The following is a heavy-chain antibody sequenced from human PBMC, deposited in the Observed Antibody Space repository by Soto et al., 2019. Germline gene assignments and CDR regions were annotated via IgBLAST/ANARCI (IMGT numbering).Heavy chain of an antibody. CDR1: GFTFSSYG. V-gene: IGHV3-33*01. CDR2: IWYDGSNK. CDR3: SIYLIDFWSGYYLPDYYYGMDV. D-gene: IGHD3-3*01. Sequence: GGSLRLSCAASGFTFSSYGMHWVRQAPGKGLEWVAVIWYDGSNKYYADSVKGRFTISRDNSKNTLYLQMNSLRAEDKAEYYCSIYLIDFWSGYYLPDYYYGMDVWGQGTTVTVSS. J-gene: IGHJ6*02.